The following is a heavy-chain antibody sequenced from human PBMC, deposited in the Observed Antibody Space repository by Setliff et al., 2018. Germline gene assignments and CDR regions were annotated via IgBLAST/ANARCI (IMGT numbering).Heavy chain of an antibody. J-gene: IGHJ5*02. Sequence: ASVKVSCKASGYTFTDYYMHWVQQAPGKGLEWMGRVDPEDGETIYAEKFQGRVTITADTSTDTAYMELSSLRSEDTAVYYCATAPITMVRGVIPINWFDPWGQGTLVTVSS. CDR2: VDPEDGET. V-gene: IGHV1-69-2*01. CDR1: GYTFTDYY. CDR3: ATAPITMVRGVIPINWFDP. D-gene: IGHD3-10*01.